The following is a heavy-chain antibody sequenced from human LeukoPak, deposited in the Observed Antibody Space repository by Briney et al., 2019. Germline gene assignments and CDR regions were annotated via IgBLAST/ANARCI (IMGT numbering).Heavy chain of an antibody. Sequence: SETLSLTCTVSGVSISSYYWSWIRPPPGKGLEGLGYIYYSGSTYYHPSLKSRVTITVDTSKNQFSLKLSSVTAADTAVHYWARASGVVLRYIDRLGAFDIWGQGTMVTVSS. J-gene: IGHJ3*02. CDR3: ARASGVVLRYIDRLGAFDI. CDR1: GVSISSYY. V-gene: IGHV4-59*01. CDR2: IYYSGST. D-gene: IGHD3-9*01.